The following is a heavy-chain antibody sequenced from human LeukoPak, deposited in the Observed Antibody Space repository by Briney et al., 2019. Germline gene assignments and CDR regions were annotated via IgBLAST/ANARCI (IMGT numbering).Heavy chain of an antibody. D-gene: IGHD3-3*01. J-gene: IGHJ4*02. CDR1: GFTFSNYG. CDR3: ARGGITIFGVATIY. Sequence: GGSLRLSCGASGFTFSNYGMLWVRQAPGKGLEWVAFIRYDGNNKLYADSVKGRFTISRDNSKNTLYLQMNSLRAEDTAVYYCARGGITIFGVATIYWGQGTLVTVSS. V-gene: IGHV3-30*02. CDR2: IRYDGNNK.